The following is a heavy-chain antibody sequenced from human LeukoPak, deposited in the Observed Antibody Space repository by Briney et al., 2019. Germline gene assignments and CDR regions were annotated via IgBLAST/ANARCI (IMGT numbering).Heavy chain of an antibody. V-gene: IGHV4-38-2*02. J-gene: IGHJ5*02. D-gene: IGHD6-6*01. CDR2: IDHSGST. CDR1: GYSISSGYY. CDR3: AKMRAARRSWLDP. Sequence: SETLSLTCTVSGYSISSGYYWGWIRQRPGKGLEWIGEIDHSGSTNYNPSLKSRVTMSVDTSKNQFSLSLSSVTAADTAVYYCAKMRAARRSWLDPWGRGTLVTVSS.